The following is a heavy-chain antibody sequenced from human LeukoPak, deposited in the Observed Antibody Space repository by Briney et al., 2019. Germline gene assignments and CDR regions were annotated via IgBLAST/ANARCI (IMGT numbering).Heavy chain of an antibody. CDR2: ISYDGSNK. Sequence: PGGSLRLSCAASGFTFSNYGMHWVRQAPGKGLEWVAVISYDGSNKYYADSVKGRFTISRDNSKNTLYLQMNSLRAEDTAVYYCAKDLLQQQLVSYYYYYGMDVWGQGTTVTVSS. J-gene: IGHJ6*02. CDR1: GFTFSNYG. CDR3: AKDLLQQQLVSYYYYYGMDV. V-gene: IGHV3-30*18. D-gene: IGHD6-13*01.